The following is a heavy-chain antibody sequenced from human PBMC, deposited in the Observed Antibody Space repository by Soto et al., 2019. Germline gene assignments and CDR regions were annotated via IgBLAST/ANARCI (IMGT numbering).Heavy chain of an antibody. Sequence: QVQLVQSGAEVKKPGASVKVSCKASGYTFFTYGITWVRQAPGQGLEWMGWISTYDGNTDYAQKLQGRVTMTTDTSKRTAYMELRSLRSDDTAVYYCARKSSISAGFDPWGQGTLVTVSS. V-gene: IGHV1-18*01. D-gene: IGHD3-3*02. J-gene: IGHJ5*02. CDR1: GYTFFTYG. CDR2: ISTYDGNT. CDR3: ARKSSISAGFDP.